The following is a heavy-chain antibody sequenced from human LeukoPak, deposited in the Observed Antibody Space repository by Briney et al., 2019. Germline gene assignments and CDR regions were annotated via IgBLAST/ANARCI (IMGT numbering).Heavy chain of an antibody. CDR2: IYYSGST. Sequence: SETLSLTCTVSGGSISSVGYYWTWIRQHPGKGLEWIGSIYYSGSTYYNPSLKSRVTISVDTSKNQFSLRLSSVTAADTAVYFCARAGQYYYDTSGYFPDYWGQGTLVTVSS. J-gene: IGHJ4*02. V-gene: IGHV4-30-4*08. D-gene: IGHD3-22*01. CDR1: GGSISSVGYY. CDR3: ARAGQYYYDTSGYFPDY.